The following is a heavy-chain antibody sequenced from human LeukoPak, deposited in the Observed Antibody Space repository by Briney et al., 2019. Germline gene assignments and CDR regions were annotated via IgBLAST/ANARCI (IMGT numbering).Heavy chain of an antibody. CDR2: IYHSGSA. CDR1: GYSISSGYY. V-gene: IGHV4-38-2*02. Sequence: PSETLSLTCTVSGYSISSGYYWGWIRQPPGKGLEWIGSIYHSGSAYYNPSLKSRVTISADKSKNQSSLKLRSVAAADTAVYFCARDWGVEGRPGYMDVWGKGTTVTVSS. D-gene: IGHD6-6*01. CDR3: ARDWGVEGRPGYMDV. J-gene: IGHJ6*03.